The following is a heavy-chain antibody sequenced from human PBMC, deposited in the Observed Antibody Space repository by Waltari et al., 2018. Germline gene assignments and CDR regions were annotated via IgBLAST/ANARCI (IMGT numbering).Heavy chain of an antibody. CDR3: ARDPYGDPPDYYYGMDV. V-gene: IGHV3-30*01. J-gene: IGHJ6*02. Sequence: QVQLVESGGGVVQPGRSLRLSCAASGFTFSSYAMHWVRQAPGKGLEWVAVISYDGSNKYYADSVKGRFTISRDNSKNTLYLQMNSLRAEDTAVYYCARDPYGDPPDYYYGMDVWGQGTTVTVSS. D-gene: IGHD2-21*01. CDR1: GFTFSSYA. CDR2: ISYDGSNK.